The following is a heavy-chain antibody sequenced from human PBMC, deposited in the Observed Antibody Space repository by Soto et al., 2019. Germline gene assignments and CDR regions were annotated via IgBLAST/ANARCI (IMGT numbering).Heavy chain of an antibody. J-gene: IGHJ6*03. V-gene: IGHV3-21*01. CDR1: GFTFSSYS. CDR2: ISSSSSYI. D-gene: IGHD3-10*01. CDR3: ARDLQQYYGPFYYYYMDV. Sequence: EVQLVESGGGLVKPGGSLRLSCAASGFTFSSYSMNWVRQAPGKGLEWVSSISSSSSYIYYADSVKGRFTISRDNAKNSLYLQMNSLTAEDTAVYYCARDLQQYYGPFYYYYMDVWGKGTTVTVSS.